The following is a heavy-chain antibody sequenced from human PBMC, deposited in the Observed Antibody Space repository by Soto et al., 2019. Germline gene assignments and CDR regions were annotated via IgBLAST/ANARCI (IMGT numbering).Heavy chain of an antibody. V-gene: IGHV3-30*18. Sequence: GGSLRRSCAVSGFTFSDYGRHWVRPAPGKGLEWVAVMSYAGSYKYYADSVKGRFTISRDLSGNTLFLQMNSLRLEDTVVYFCAKEMYPRTVLDSSSPWGDYWGQGTLVTVSA. D-gene: IGHD6-6*01. CDR2: MSYAGSYK. CDR1: GFTFSDYG. CDR3: AKEMYPRTVLDSSSPWGDY. J-gene: IGHJ4*02.